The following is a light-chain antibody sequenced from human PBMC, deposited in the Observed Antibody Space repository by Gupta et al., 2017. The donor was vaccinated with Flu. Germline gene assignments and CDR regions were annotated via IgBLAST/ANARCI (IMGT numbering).Light chain of an antibody. Sequence: DIVMTQSPLSLPVTPGEPASISCRSSQSLLHSNGYNYLDWYLQKPGQSPQLLIYLGSNRASGVPDRFSGSGSGTXFTLKIXRVEAEDVGVYYCMQALQTSFTFGXGTKVDIK. CDR2: LGS. CDR3: MQALQTSFT. CDR1: QSLLHSNGYNY. V-gene: IGKV2-28*01. J-gene: IGKJ3*01.